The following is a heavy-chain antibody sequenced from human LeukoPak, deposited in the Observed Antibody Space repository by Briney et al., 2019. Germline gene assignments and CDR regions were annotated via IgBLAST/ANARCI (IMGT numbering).Heavy chain of an antibody. CDR3: ARRDYAGGFDY. D-gene: IGHD4-17*01. CDR1: GFTFSSYS. CDR2: ISSSSSTI. J-gene: IGHJ4*02. V-gene: IGHV3-48*01. Sequence: PGGALRLSCAASGFTFSSYSMNWVRQAPGKGLEWASYISSSSSTIYYADSAKGRFTISRDNAKNSLYLQMNTLRAEDTAVYYCARRDYAGGFDYWRQGTLVTVSS.